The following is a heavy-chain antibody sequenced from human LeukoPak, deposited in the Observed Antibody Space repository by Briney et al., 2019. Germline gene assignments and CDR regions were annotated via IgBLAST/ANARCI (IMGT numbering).Heavy chain of an antibody. CDR3: ARDVGGS. D-gene: IGHD3-16*01. CDR1: GGSFSGYY. Sequence: SETLSLTCAVYGGSFSGYYWSWIRQPPGKGLEWIGEINHSGSTNYNPSLKSRVTISVDTSKNQFSLKLSSVTAADTAVYYCARDVGGSWGQGTLVTVSS. V-gene: IGHV4-34*01. CDR2: INHSGST. J-gene: IGHJ5*02.